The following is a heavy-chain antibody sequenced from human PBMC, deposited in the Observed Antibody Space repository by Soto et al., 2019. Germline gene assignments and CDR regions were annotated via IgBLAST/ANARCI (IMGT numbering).Heavy chain of an antibody. CDR3: AHAYGGTSWPNDAFDV. J-gene: IGHJ3*01. CDR1: GFSLSADGVG. D-gene: IGHD2-2*01. V-gene: IGHV2-5*02. Sequence: KESGPTLVKPTQTLTLTCIFSGFSLSADGVGVGWIRQPPGKALEWLALIYWDDDTHYRPSLKSRLTITKDTSKNHVVLTMTNMDPVDTGTYYCAHAYGGTSWPNDAFDVWGQGTVVTVSS. CDR2: IYWDDDT.